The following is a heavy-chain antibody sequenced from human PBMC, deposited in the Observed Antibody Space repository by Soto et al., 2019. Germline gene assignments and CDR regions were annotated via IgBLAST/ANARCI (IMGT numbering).Heavy chain of an antibody. D-gene: IGHD3-9*01. CDR3: ARGEPRPMDWLLLSEYFES. Sequence: GGSLRLSCAASGFTVSSNYMSWVRQAPGKGLEWVSVIYSGGSTYYADSVKGRFTISRDNSKNTLYLQMNSLRAADTAVYFCARGEPRPMDWLLLSEYFESWGEGTLVTVSS. V-gene: IGHV3-66*01. CDR1: GFTVSSNY. J-gene: IGHJ1*01. CDR2: IYSGGST.